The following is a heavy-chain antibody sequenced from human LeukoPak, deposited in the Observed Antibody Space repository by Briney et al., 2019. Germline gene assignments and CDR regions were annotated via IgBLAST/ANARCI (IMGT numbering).Heavy chain of an antibody. Sequence: GGSLRLSCAASGFTFSSYAMSWVRQAPGKGLEWVSAISGSGGSTYYADSVKGRFTISRDNSKNTLYLQMNSLRAEDTAVYYCAKDRRIVVVPAIGIDYWGQGTLVTVSS. D-gene: IGHD2-2*01. CDR3: AKDRRIVVVPAIGIDY. J-gene: IGHJ4*02. V-gene: IGHV3-23*01. CDR1: GFTFSSYA. CDR2: ISGSGGST.